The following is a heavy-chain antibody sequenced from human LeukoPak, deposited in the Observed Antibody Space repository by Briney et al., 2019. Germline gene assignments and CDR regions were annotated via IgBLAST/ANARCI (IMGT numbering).Heavy chain of an antibody. J-gene: IGHJ4*02. CDR3: ARDALRLTMIVGPPSY. V-gene: IGHV1-2*02. CDR1: GYIFTGYY. Sequence: ASVKVSCKASGYIFTGYYIHWVRQAPGQGLEWMGWIHPDNGGTNFAQKFQGRVTMTTDTSISTAYMELRRLRSDDTAVYYCARDALRLTMIVGPPSYWGQGTLVTVSS. D-gene: IGHD3-22*01. CDR2: IHPDNGGT.